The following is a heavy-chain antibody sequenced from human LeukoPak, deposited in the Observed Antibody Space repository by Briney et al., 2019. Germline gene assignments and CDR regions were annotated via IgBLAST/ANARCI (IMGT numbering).Heavy chain of an antibody. V-gene: IGHV1-18*01. D-gene: IGHD3-3*01. CDR2: ISAYNGNT. CDR1: GYTFTSYG. J-gene: IGHJ6*03. Sequence: ASVKVSCKASGYTFTSYGISWVRQAPGQGLEWMGWISAYNGNTNYTQKLQGRVTMTTDTSTSTAYMELRSLRSDDTAVYYCATLLEWLSVSAGENYYMDVWGKGTTVTVSS. CDR3: ATLLEWLSVSAGENYYMDV.